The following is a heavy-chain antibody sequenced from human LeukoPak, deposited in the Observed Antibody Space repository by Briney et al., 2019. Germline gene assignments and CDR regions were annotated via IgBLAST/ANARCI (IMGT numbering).Heavy chain of an antibody. CDR3: VRVGVGVLN. Sequence: SETLSLTCAVYGGSFSGYYWTWIRQSPGKGLEWIGEINHSGSTNYNPSLKSRVTISVDTSKNQFSLKLSSVTAADTAVYYCVRVGVGVLNWGQGTLVTVSS. D-gene: IGHD3-22*01. J-gene: IGHJ4*02. CDR1: GGSFSGYY. CDR2: INHSGST. V-gene: IGHV4-34*01.